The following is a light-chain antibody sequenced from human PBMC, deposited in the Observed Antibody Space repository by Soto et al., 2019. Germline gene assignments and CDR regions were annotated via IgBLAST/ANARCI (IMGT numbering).Light chain of an antibody. V-gene: IGLV2-14*01. CDR2: EVS. Sequence: QSALTQPASVSGSPGQSITISCTGTSSDVGGYNYVSWYQQHPGKAPKLMIYEVSNRPSGVSNRFSGSKSGNTASLTISGLQAEDEADYDCSSYTSGSIDYVFGTGTKLTVL. J-gene: IGLJ1*01. CDR3: SSYTSGSIDYV. CDR1: SSDVGGYNY.